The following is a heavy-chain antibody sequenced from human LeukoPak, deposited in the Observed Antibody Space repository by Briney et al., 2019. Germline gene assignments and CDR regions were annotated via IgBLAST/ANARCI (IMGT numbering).Heavy chain of an antibody. CDR1: GGPISSYY. V-gene: IGHV4-59*08. Sequence: SETLSLTCTVSGGPISSYYWSWIRQPPGKGLEWIGYIYYSGSTNYNPSLKSRVTISVDTSKNQFSLKLSSVTAADTAVYYCARHGSPGIAAEFDYWGQGTLVTVSS. CDR3: ARHGSPGIAAEFDY. D-gene: IGHD6-13*01. CDR2: IYYSGST. J-gene: IGHJ4*02.